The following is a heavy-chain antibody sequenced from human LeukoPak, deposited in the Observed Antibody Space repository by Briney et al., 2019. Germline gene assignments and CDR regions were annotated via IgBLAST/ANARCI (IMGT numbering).Heavy chain of an antibody. V-gene: IGHV3-21*01. Sequence: GGSLRLSCAASGFTFSSYSMNWVRQAPGKGLEWVSSISSSSSYIYYADSVKGRFTISRDNARNSLYLQMNSLRAEDTAVYYCAGDNGYYYAGYWGQGTLVTVSS. CDR3: AGDNGYYYAGY. J-gene: IGHJ4*02. CDR1: GFTFSSYS. CDR2: ISSSSSYI. D-gene: IGHD3-22*01.